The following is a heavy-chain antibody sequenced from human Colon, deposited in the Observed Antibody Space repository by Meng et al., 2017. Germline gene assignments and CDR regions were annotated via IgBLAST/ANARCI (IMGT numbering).Heavy chain of an antibody. V-gene: IGHV3-74*01. D-gene: IGHD1-26*01. Sequence: GESLKISCAASGFTFSSYRMNWVRQAPGKGLVWVSRMNGGGSGTSYADSVKGRFTISRDNAKNMLYLQMNSLRAEDTAVYYWARGSDSGSYDGSEYFQHWGQGTLVTVSS. CDR3: ARGSDSGSYDGSEYFQH. CDR2: MNGGGSGT. CDR1: GFTFSSYR. J-gene: IGHJ1*01.